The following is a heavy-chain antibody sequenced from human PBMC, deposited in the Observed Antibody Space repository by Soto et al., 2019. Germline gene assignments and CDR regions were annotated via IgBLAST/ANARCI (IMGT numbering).Heavy chain of an antibody. CDR2: INPNSGGT. V-gene: IGHV1-2*02. Sequence: ASVNVSCKASGYTFTGYYMHWVRQAPGQGLEWMGWINPNSGGTNYAQKFQGRVTMTRDTSISTAYMELSRLRSDDTAVYYCARDPFNYYDSSGLAWGQGTLVTVSS. CDR3: ARDPFNYYDSSGLA. CDR1: GYTFTGYY. J-gene: IGHJ5*02. D-gene: IGHD3-22*01.